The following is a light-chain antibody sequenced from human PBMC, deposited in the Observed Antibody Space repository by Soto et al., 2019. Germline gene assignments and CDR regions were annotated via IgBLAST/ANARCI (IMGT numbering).Light chain of an antibody. Sequence: QSALTQPASVSGSPGQSITISCTGTSSDVGGYSYVSWYQQHPGKAPKLMIYDVNTRPSGVSNRFSGSKSGNTASLTISGLQAEDEADYYCSSYTYSSTLYVFGTGTKVTVL. CDR2: DVN. CDR3: SSYTYSSTLYV. V-gene: IGLV2-14*01. J-gene: IGLJ1*01. CDR1: SSDVGGYSY.